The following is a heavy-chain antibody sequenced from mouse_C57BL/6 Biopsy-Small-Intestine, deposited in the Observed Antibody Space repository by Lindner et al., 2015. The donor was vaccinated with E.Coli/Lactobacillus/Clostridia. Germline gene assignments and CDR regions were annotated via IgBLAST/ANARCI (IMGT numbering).Heavy chain of an antibody. CDR2: MNPNSGNT. CDR3: AHWEILWGFEY. J-gene: IGHJ4*01. D-gene: IGHD4-1*01. V-gene: IGHV1-84*02. Sequence: SVKVSCKASGYTFTDYDITWVRQATGQGLEWMGWMNPNSGNTGYAQRFQGSVTFTRNTSESTAYMELSTLRSEDTAVYYCAHWEILWGFEYWGQGTLVTVSS. CDR1: GYTFTDYD.